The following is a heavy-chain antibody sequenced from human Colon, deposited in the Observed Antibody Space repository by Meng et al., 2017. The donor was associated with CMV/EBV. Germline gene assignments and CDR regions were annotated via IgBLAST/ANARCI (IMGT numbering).Heavy chain of an antibody. CDR2: ITISSTYI. V-gene: IGHV3-21*01. CDR3: ARRTIAVTGENWFDP. Sequence: GESLKISCVASGFNFDTYSMVWVRQAPGKGLEWVSTITISSTYIYYAESVKGRFTVSRDNAKNSLYLQMKGLRAEDAAVYYCARRTIAVTGENWFDPWGQGTLVTVSS. CDR1: GFNFDTYS. D-gene: IGHD6-19*01. J-gene: IGHJ5*02.